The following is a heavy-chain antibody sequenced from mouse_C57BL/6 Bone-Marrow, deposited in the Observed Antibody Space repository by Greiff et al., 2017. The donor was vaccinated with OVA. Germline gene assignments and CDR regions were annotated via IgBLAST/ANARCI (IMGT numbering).Heavy chain of an antibody. V-gene: IGHV2-9-1*01. J-gene: IGHJ1*03. Sequence: VQLQDSGPGLVAPSQSLSITCTVSGFSLTSYAISWVRQPPGKGLEWLGVIWTGGGTNYNSALTSSLRISKDHSKRQVFRKMNSQQTDDSAGYYCARSGYVDVWGTGTTVTVSS. CDR3: ARSGYVDV. D-gene: IGHD1-1*01. CDR2: IWTGGGT. CDR1: GFSLTSYA.